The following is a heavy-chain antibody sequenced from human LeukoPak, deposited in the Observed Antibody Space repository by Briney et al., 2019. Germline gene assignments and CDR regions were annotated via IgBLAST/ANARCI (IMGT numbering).Heavy chain of an antibody. CDR1: GFTLSNYG. D-gene: IGHD4-17*01. CDR3: ARDIGSNGDYHFDY. J-gene: IGHJ4*02. V-gene: IGHV3-33*01. CDR2: IYYDGSTK. Sequence: GGSLRLSCAASGFTLSNYGMHWVRQPPGKGLEWVAVIYYDGSTKYYADSVKGRFTISRDNSKNTLYLQMSSLRTDDTAVYSCARDIGSNGDYHFDYWGQGTLVTVSS.